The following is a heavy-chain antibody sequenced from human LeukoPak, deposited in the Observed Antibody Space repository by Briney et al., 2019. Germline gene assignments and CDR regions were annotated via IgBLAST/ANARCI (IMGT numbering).Heavy chain of an antibody. CDR2: ISGSGGST. V-gene: IGHV3-23*01. CDR3: AKERAVRGVLDY. D-gene: IGHD3-10*01. Sequence: AISGSGGSTYYADSVKGRFTISRDNSKNTLYLQMNSLRAEDTAVYYCAKERAVRGVLDYWGQGTLVTVSS. J-gene: IGHJ4*02.